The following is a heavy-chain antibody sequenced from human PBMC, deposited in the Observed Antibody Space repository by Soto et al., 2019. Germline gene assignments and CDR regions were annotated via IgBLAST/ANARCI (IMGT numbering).Heavy chain of an antibody. CDR2: IEPSDSYI. CDR3: AEPHYYDSTGSDFDI. J-gene: IGHJ3*02. CDR1: GYNFTTTW. Sequence: GESLKISCKASGYNFTTTWISWVRQVPGKGLEWMGRIEPSDSYINYSPSFQGHVTISADKTISTAYLQWSSLRASDSAMYYCAEPHYYDSTGSDFDIWGQGTMVTVSS. D-gene: IGHD3-22*01. V-gene: IGHV5-10-1*01.